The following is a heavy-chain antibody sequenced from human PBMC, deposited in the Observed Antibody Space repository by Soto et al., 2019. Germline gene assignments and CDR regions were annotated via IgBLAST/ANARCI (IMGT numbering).Heavy chain of an antibody. D-gene: IGHD6-19*01. CDR1: GVSISSHY. J-gene: IGHJ4*02. Sequence: SETLSLSCTVSGVSISSHYWSWIRQPPGKGLEWIGYIYYSGSTYYNPSLKSRVTISVDTSNNQFSLKLSSVTAADTAVYYCARARGIIAVAGTDFDSSGQGTLVTVSS. CDR3: ARARGIIAVAGTDFDS. V-gene: IGHV4-59*11. CDR2: IYYSGST.